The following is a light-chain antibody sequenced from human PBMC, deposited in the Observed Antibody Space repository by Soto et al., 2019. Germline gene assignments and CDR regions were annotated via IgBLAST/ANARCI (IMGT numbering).Light chain of an antibody. CDR3: ATWDDSLHGYV. V-gene: IGLV1-44*01. Sequence: QSVLTQPPSASGTPGQRVTLSCSGSNSNIGSNKVNWYQQLPGTAPKLLIYTSNQRPSGVPDRFSGSKSGTSASLAISGLQSEDEAEYYCATWDDSLHGYVFGTGTKLTVL. CDR1: NSNIGSNK. J-gene: IGLJ1*01. CDR2: TSN.